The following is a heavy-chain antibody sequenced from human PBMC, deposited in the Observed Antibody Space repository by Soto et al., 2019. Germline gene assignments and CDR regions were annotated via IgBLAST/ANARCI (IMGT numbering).Heavy chain of an antibody. Sequence: GASVKVSCKASGGTFSSYAISWVRQAPGQGLEWMGGIIPIFGTANYAQKFQGRVTITVDESTSTAYMELSSLRSEDTAVYYCARGPPSAAPGKNYYYYYGMDVWGQGTTVTVSS. CDR3: ARGPPSAAPGKNYYYYYGMDV. CDR2: IIPIFGTA. J-gene: IGHJ6*02. V-gene: IGHV1-69*13. CDR1: GGTFSSYA.